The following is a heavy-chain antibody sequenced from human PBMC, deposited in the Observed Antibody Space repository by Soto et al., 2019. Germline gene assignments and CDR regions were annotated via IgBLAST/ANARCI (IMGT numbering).Heavy chain of an antibody. J-gene: IGHJ4*02. Sequence: PSETLSLTCAVYGGSFISYHCICIRQTPGKWLEWIVEINHLTTTNYNPSLKSRVIISLDTPKNQFSLKLSSVTAADTAVYYCARGYDTALAPIFWGQGILVTVSS. CDR1: GGSFISYH. V-gene: IGHV4-34*01. D-gene: IGHD5-18*01. CDR3: ARGYDTALAPIF. CDR2: INHLTTT.